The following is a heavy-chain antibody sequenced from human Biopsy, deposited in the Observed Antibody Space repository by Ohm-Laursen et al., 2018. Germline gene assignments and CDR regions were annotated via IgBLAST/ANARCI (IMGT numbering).Heavy chain of an antibody. CDR2: ISETSSHI. Sequence: SLRLSYTASGFSVSSYDMNWVRQAPGKGLEWISYISETSSHIYDADSVRGRFTVARDIAKNSLYLQLNSLRVEDTAVYYCARGLLKTKYTTSWYGLATYPKPSGYYYWGLDVWGQGTTVTVSS. J-gene: IGHJ6*02. V-gene: IGHV3-21*01. CDR3: ARGLLKTKYTTSWYGLATYPKPSGYYYWGLDV. D-gene: IGHD6-13*01. CDR1: GFSVSSYD.